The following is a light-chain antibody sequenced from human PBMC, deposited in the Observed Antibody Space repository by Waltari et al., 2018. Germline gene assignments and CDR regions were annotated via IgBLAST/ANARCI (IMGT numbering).Light chain of an antibody. Sequence: SSELTQDPAVSVALGQTVRITCQGDSLRSYYASWYQQKPGQAPVLFIYGKNNRPSGIPDRFSGSSSGNTASLTITGAQAEDEADYYCNPRDSSGNHLRVFGGGTKLTVL. CDR1: SLRSYY. J-gene: IGLJ3*02. CDR2: GKN. CDR3: NPRDSSGNHLRV. V-gene: IGLV3-19*01.